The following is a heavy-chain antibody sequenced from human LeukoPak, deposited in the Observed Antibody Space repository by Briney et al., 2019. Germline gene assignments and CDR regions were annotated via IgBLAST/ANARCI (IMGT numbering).Heavy chain of an antibody. D-gene: IGHD3-10*01. Sequence: SGGSLRLSCAASGFTFSNAWMSWVRQAPGKGLEWVGRIKSKTDGGTTDYAAPVKGRFTISRDDSKNTLYLQMNSLKTEDTAVYYCTTDLLWFGELPRFRGQGTLVTVSS. J-gene: IGHJ4*02. CDR1: GFTFSNAW. CDR2: IKSKTDGGTT. V-gene: IGHV3-15*01. CDR3: TTDLLWFGELPRF.